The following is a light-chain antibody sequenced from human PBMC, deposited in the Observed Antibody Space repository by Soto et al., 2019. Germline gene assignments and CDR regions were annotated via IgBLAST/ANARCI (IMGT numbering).Light chain of an antibody. CDR3: QQYKSQCT. J-gene: IGKJ3*01. CDR1: QSINSW. CDR2: KAS. Sequence: DIQMTQSPSTLSASVGDRVTMTCRASQSINSWLAWYQQKPGKAPKVLIYKASTLGNGVPSRFSGSGSGTEFSLTISSLQPDDFATYYCQQYKSQCTFCPGTKVDIK. V-gene: IGKV1-5*03.